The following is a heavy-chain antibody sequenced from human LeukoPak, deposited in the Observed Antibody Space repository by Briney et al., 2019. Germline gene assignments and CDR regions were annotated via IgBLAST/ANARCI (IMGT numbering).Heavy chain of an antibody. J-gene: IGHJ4*02. CDR2: ILPGDSDS. Sequence: GESLKISCKGSGYSFTTQWIGWVRQMPGKGLEWMGIILPGDSDSKYGPSLQGQVTISADKSISTTYLQWSSLKASDTAMYYCASGPYCNGGSCYDYWGQGTLVTVSS. V-gene: IGHV5-51*01. CDR3: ASGPYCNGGSCYDY. CDR1: GYSFTTQW. D-gene: IGHD2-15*01.